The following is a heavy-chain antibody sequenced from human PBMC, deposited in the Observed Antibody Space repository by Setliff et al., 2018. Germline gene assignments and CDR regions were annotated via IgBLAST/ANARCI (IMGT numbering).Heavy chain of an antibody. Sequence: GGSLRLSCAASGFNFNSYSMNWVRQAPGKGLEWVSYTSHTSMIYYADSVKGRFTISRDSAKNSLYLQLNSLRAEDTAMYYCARDLDWAFDYWGQGTLVTVSS. CDR3: ARDLDWAFDY. V-gene: IGHV3-48*01. CDR2: TSHTSMI. J-gene: IGHJ4*02. CDR1: GFNFNSYS. D-gene: IGHD3-9*01.